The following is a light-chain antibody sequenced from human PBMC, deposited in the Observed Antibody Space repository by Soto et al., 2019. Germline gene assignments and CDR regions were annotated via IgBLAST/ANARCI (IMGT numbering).Light chain of an antibody. J-gene: IGKJ3*01. CDR2: GAS. Sequence: EIGLTQSPGTLSLSPWERATLSCRASQYISSSYLAWYHQKPGQAPRLLIYGASSRATGIPDRFSGSGSGTDFTLTISRLEPEDFAVYYCQQYGTSPSSFTFGPGTKVDIK. CDR1: QYISSSY. V-gene: IGKV3-20*01. CDR3: QQYGTSPSSFT.